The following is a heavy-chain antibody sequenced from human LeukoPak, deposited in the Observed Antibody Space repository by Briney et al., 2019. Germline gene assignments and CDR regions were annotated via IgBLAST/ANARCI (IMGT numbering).Heavy chain of an antibody. CDR2: ITNDGSST. V-gene: IGHV3-74*01. CDR1: GLTFSSHW. D-gene: IGHD1-20*01. CDR3: ARRRYNWNAIDY. Sequence: PGGSLRLSCAASGLTFSSHWMHWVRQAPGKGLVWVSRITNDGSSTTYADSVKGRFTISRDNAKNSLYLQMDSLRAEDTAVYYCARRRYNWNAIDYWGQGTPVTVSS. J-gene: IGHJ4*02.